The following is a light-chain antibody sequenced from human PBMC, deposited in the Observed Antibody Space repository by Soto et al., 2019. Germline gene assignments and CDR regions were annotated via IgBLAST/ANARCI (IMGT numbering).Light chain of an antibody. V-gene: IGKV3-20*01. CDR3: EQYDTSPPTYS. J-gene: IGKJ2*01. CDR1: QSVRSTF. CDR2: GAS. Sequence: EVVLTQSPGTLSLSPGERVTLSCRTSQSVRSTFLAWYQQQPGQAPRLLIYGASTRATGIPDRFRGSGSGTDFTLHISRLEPEDSAVYYCEQYDTSPPTYSFGQGTKLEIK.